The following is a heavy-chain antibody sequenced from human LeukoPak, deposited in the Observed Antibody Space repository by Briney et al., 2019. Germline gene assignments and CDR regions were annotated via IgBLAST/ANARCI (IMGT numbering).Heavy chain of an antibody. D-gene: IGHD2-21*01. CDR2: INPNSGGT. CDR3: ARADRLDGAPYLIGP. J-gene: IGHJ5*02. CDR1: GYAFTYYY. V-gene: IGHV1-2*02. Sequence: ASVKVSCKTSGYAFTYYYLHWVRQAPGQGLEWMGWINPNSGGTSSAQKFQGRFTMTRDTSITTVYMEVAWLTSEDTAIYYCARADRLDGAPYLIGPWGQGTLVTVSS.